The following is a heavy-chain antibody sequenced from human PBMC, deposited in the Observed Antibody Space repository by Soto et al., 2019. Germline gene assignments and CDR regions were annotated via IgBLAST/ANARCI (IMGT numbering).Heavy chain of an antibody. V-gene: IGHV3-30*18. Sequence: QVQLVESGGGVGQPGKSLRLSCAASGFTFNDYAMHWVRRAPGKGLAWLAVISYDGGNEVYADSVKGRFTISRDNSQNTLFLQINSLRAEDTAMYYCAKDKNGDYDYYYYGMDVWGEGTTVTVSS. CDR1: GFTFNDYA. D-gene: IGHD4-17*01. J-gene: IGHJ6*04. CDR3: AKDKNGDYDYYYYGMDV. CDR2: ISYDGGNE.